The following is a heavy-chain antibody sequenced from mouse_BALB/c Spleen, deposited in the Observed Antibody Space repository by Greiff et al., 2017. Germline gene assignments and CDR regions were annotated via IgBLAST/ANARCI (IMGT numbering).Heavy chain of an antibody. CDR3: ARDGGKDAMDY. J-gene: IGHJ4*01. CDR1: GFTFTSYG. Sequence: EVKLQESGGDLVKPGGSLKLSCAASGFTFTSYGMSWVRQTPDKRLEWVATISSGGSYTYYPDSVKGRFTISRDNAKNTLYLQMSSLKSEDTAMYYCARDGGKDAMDYWGQGTSVTVSS. CDR2: ISSGGSYT. D-gene: IGHD2-1*01. V-gene: IGHV5-6*01.